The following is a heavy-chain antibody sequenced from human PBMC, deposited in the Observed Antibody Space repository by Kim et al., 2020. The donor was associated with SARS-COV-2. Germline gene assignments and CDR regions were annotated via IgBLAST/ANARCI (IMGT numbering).Heavy chain of an antibody. Sequence: PVKGRFTISRDDSKNTLYLQMNSLKTEDTAVYYCTTDLFSYYDSSGYFTLWGQGTLVTVSS. V-gene: IGHV3-15*01. D-gene: IGHD3-22*01. J-gene: IGHJ4*02. CDR3: TTDLFSYYDSSGYFTL.